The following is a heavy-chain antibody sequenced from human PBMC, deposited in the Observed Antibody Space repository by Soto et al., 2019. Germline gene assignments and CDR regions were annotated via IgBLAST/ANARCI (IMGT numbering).Heavy chain of an antibody. V-gene: IGHV4-34*01. CDR1: GGSFSGYY. J-gene: IGHJ6*02. Sequence: QVQLQQWGAGLLKPSETLSLTCAVYGGSFSGYYWSWIRQPPGKGLEWIGEINHSGSTNYNPSLKSRVTISVDTSKNQFSLKLSSVTAADTAVYYCARGLTYYYDSSGYYRGYYYGMDVWGQGTTVTVSS. CDR3: ARGLTYYYDSSGYYRGYYYGMDV. D-gene: IGHD3-22*01. CDR2: INHSGST.